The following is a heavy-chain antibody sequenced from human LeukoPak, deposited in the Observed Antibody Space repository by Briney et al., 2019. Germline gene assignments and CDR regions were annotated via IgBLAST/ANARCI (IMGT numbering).Heavy chain of an antibody. V-gene: IGHV3-21*01. CDR1: GFTFSTYS. Sequence: GGSLRLSCAASGFTFSTYSMNWVRQAPGKGLEWVSSISSSSTYIYYADSVKGRFTISRDNAKNSLYLQMNSLRAEDTAVYYCARGSDYGDYYWGQGTLVTVSS. CDR3: ARGSDYGDYY. D-gene: IGHD4-17*01. CDR2: ISSSSTYI. J-gene: IGHJ4*02.